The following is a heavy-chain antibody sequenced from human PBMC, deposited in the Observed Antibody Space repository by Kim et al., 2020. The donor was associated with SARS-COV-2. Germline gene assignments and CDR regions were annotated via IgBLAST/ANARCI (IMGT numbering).Heavy chain of an antibody. Sequence: SDGSHKYYPDSVKGLLTNSRDNSKTMRFLQMNSLRAEDTAVYYCANFESWGQGTLVTVSS. V-gene: IGHV3-33*06. CDR3: ANFES. CDR2: SDGSHK. J-gene: IGHJ4*02.